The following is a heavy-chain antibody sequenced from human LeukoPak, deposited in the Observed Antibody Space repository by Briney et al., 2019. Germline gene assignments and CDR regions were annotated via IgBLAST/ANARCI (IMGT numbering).Heavy chain of an antibody. J-gene: IGHJ5*02. D-gene: IGHD3-10*01. CDR3: ASLLNWFDP. V-gene: IGHV1-69*05. Sequence: SVKVSCKASGGTFSSYAISWVRQAPGLGVEWLGGIIPIFGTANYAQKFQGRVTITTDESTSTAYMELSSLRSEDTAVYYCASLLNWFDPWGQGTLVTVSS. CDR2: IIPIFGTA. CDR1: GGTFSSYA.